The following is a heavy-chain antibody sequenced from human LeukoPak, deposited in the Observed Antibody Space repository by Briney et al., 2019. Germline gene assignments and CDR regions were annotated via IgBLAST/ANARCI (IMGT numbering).Heavy chain of an antibody. CDR1: GFTFSNYW. CDR3: ARDSIISSGWDRSYYYYGMDV. V-gene: IGHV3-74*01. J-gene: IGHJ6*02. Sequence: GGSRRLSCAASGFTFSNYWMHWVRQVPGKGPEWVSHINGDGSDTGCADSVKGRFTISRDNRKNTVYLQMNSLRAEDTAVYYCARDSIISSGWDRSYYYYGMDVWGQGATVTVSS. CDR2: INGDGSDT. D-gene: IGHD6-19*01.